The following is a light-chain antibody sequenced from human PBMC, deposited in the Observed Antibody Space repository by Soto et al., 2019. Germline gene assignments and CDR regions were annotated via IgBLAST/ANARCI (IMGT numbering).Light chain of an antibody. CDR2: RNN. Sequence: QSVLTQPPSASATPGQRVTISCSGSGSNIGSTYVDWYQQLPGAAPKLLIYRNNQRPSGVPDRFSGSKSGTSASLAISGLRSEDEADYHCASWDDSLNHWVFGVGTKVTVL. J-gene: IGLJ3*02. V-gene: IGLV1-47*01. CDR3: ASWDDSLNHWV. CDR1: GSNIGSTY.